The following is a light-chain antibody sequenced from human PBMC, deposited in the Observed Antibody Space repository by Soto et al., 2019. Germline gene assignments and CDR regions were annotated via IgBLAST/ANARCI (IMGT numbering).Light chain of an antibody. V-gene: IGKV3-20*01. CDR2: GAS. Sequence: EIVLTQSPGTLSLSPGERATLSCRASQSVRSSYLAWYHQKPGQPPRLLIFGASNRATGIPDRFSGSESGTDFTLTISRLEPEDFAVYYCQQSESSPYTFGQGTRLEIK. J-gene: IGKJ2*01. CDR1: QSVRSSY. CDR3: QQSESSPYT.